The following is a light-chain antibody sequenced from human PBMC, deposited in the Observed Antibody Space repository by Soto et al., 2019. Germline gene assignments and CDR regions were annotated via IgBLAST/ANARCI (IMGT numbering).Light chain of an antibody. CDR1: HVITAY. J-gene: IGKJ2*01. CDR3: QQYESLPYT. V-gene: IGKV1-33*01. CDR2: DTS. Sequence: DIQLSQSASSLSASVGDRVTITCRASHVITAYLNWYQQKPGKAPKLVIYDTSNLEIGVPSRFGGSGSGTDFTFTITGLQPEDAATSYCQQYESLPYTFGQGTKLEI.